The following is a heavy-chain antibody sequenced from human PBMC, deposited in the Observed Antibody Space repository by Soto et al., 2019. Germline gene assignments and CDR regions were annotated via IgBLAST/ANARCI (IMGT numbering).Heavy chain of an antibody. CDR3: ARDQEAAGTRWFEP. Sequence: PSETLSLTCTVSGGSISSYYWSWIRQPPGKGLEWIGYIYYSGSTNYNPSLKSRVTISVDTSKNQFSLKLSSVTAADTAVYYCARDQEAAGTRWFEPWGQGTLVTVSS. V-gene: IGHV4-59*01. J-gene: IGHJ5*02. D-gene: IGHD6-13*01. CDR1: GGSISSYY. CDR2: IYYSGST.